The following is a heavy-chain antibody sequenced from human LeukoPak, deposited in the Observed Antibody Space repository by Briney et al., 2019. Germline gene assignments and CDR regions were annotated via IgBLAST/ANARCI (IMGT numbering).Heavy chain of an antibody. J-gene: IGHJ4*02. CDR3: ARGGIAVAGTYHY. CDR2: MDPNSGNT. V-gene: IGHV1-8*01. CDR1: GYTFTSYD. Sequence: ASVKVSCKASGYTFTSYDINWVRQATGRGLEWMGWMDPNSGNTGYAQKFQGRVTMTRNTSISTAYMELSSLRSEDTAVYYCARGGIAVAGTYHYWGQGTLVTVSS. D-gene: IGHD6-19*01.